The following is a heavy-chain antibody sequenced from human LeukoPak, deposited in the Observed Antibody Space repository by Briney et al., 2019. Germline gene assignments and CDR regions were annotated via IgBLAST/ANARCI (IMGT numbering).Heavy chain of an antibody. CDR3: ARDRLDLRGGMDV. CDR1: GGSFSGYY. V-gene: IGHV4-34*01. D-gene: IGHD1-7*01. J-gene: IGHJ6*02. CDR2: INHSGST. Sequence: PSETLSLTCAVYGGSFSGYYWGWIRQPPGKGLEWIGEINHSGSTNYNPSLKSRVTISVDTSKNQFSLKLSSVTAADTAVYYCARDRLDLRGGMDVWGQGTTVTVSS.